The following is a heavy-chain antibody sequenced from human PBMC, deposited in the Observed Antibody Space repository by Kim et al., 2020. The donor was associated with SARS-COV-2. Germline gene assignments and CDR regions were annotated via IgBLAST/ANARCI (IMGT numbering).Heavy chain of an antibody. CDR2: T. V-gene: IGHV4-4*09. CDR3: ASSSGYGAFDI. Sequence: TNYNHSLKSRVTISVDTSKNQFSLKLSSVTAADTAVYYCASSSGYGAFDIWGQGTMVTVSS. J-gene: IGHJ3*02. D-gene: IGHD3-22*01.